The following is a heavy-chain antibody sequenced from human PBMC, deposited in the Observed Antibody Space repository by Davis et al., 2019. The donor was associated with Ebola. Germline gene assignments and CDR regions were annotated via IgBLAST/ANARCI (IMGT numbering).Heavy chain of an antibody. CDR2: IFPDDSDA. V-gene: IGHV5-51*01. D-gene: IGHD2-2*01. CDR1: GYGFTHYW. Sequence: GGSLRLSCKGSGYGFTHYWIGWVRQMPGKGLEWMGFIFPDDSDATYSPSFQGQVTFSVDKSIRTAYLHWNSLKASDTATYYCARQGTTSWDSWGQGTLVTVSS. CDR3: ARQGTTSWDS. J-gene: IGHJ4*02.